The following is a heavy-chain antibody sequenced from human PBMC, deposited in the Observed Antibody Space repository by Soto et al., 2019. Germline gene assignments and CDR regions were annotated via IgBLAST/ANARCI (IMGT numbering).Heavy chain of an antibody. J-gene: IGHJ6*02. Sequence: QVQLVHSGADVKRPGSSVKVSCKASGGAFNNYAIYWVRQAPGQGLEWLGTIVPVFPSVYYAPRFQGRLTITADGTTDTVYMMLPSLKSEDTAVYYCAREMPATAAGYCYYGLNVWGQGTSVTVSS. CDR1: GGAFNNYA. CDR3: AREMPATAAGYCYYGLNV. CDR2: IVPVFPSV. V-gene: IGHV1-69*18. D-gene: IGHD6-13*01.